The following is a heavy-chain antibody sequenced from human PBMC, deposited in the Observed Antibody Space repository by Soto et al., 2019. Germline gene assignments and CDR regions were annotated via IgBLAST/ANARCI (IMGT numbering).Heavy chain of an antibody. CDR1: GYRFTTNG. D-gene: IGHD3-9*01. V-gene: IGHV1-18*01. CDR2: TSANSRDT. J-gene: IGHJ6*02. Sequence: QVQLVQSGPEVKKPGASVKVSCKSSGYRFTTNGVYWVRQAPGEGLAWVGWTSANSRDTKYAQAYEGRVTISTDTATNTVYMELRSLTSDDTATYFCARDFDFGVWGQGASVTVSS. CDR3: ARDFDFGV.